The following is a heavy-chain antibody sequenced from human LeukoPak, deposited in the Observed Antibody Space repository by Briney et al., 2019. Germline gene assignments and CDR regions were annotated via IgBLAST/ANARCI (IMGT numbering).Heavy chain of an antibody. V-gene: IGHV3-9*01. Sequence: PGRSLRLSCAVSGLTFDGHAMHWVRQAPGKGLEWVAGVSWNSGIIAYADSVKGRFTISRDNAENSLYLQMSSLRPEDTAMYYCVKDKGPMVRGDGMDVWGQGTAVTASS. CDR3: VKDKGPMVRGDGMDV. CDR2: VSWNSGII. CDR1: GLTFDGHA. D-gene: IGHD3-10*01. J-gene: IGHJ6*02.